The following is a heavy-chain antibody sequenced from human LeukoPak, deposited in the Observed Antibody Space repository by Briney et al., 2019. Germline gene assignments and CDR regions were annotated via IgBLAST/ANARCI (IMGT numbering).Heavy chain of an antibody. D-gene: IGHD3-22*01. CDR3: ARVYYDSSGYPEIYYYYYMDV. Sequence: PSETLSLTCTVSGGSISSYYWSWIRQPPGKGLEWIGSIYYSGSTNYNLSLKSRVTISVDTSKNQFSLKLSSVTAADTAVYYCARVYYDSSGYPEIYYYYYMDVWGKGTTVTVSS. CDR1: GGSISSYY. CDR2: IYYSGST. V-gene: IGHV4-59*01. J-gene: IGHJ6*03.